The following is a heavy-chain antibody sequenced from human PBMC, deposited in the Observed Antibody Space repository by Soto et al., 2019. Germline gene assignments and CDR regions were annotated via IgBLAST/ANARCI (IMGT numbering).Heavy chain of an antibody. CDR2: ISFDGNNE. CDR1: GFTFSNYG. Sequence: PGGSLRLSCATSGFTFSNYGMHWVRQAPGKGLEWVAVISFDGNNEFYADSVKDRFTISRDNFKNTLYLQTNSLRPEDTAVYYYARDLPQYYYDSSGSNGYWGQGTLVTVSS. D-gene: IGHD3-22*01. V-gene: IGHV3-30*03. J-gene: IGHJ4*02. CDR3: ARDLPQYYYDSSGSNGY.